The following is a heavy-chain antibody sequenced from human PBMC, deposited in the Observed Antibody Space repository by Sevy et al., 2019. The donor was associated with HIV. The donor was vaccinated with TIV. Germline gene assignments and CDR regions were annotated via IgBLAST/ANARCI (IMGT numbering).Heavy chain of an antibody. Sequence: SDTLSLTCNVSVASVSSGKYYWTWIRQPPGKDLEWLGHVSYSGRTNYNPSLKSRVTISEDTSKNQFSLSLNSVTAADTATYYCAREIYFYENSGFYYFDSWGLGILVTVSS. CDR2: VSYSGRT. D-gene: IGHD3-22*01. CDR3: AREIYFYENSGFYYFDS. V-gene: IGHV4-61*01. CDR1: VASVSSGKYY. J-gene: IGHJ4*02.